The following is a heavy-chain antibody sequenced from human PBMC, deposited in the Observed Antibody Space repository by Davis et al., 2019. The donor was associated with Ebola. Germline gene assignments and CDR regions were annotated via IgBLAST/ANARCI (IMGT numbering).Heavy chain of an antibody. Sequence: SETLSLTCTVSGGSISSYYWSWIRQPPGKGLEWIGYIYYSGSTNYNPSLKSRVTTSVDTSKNQFSLKLSSVTAADTAVYYCARASGYSRFDYWGQGTLVTVSS. J-gene: IGHJ4*02. CDR3: ARASGYSRFDY. CDR1: GGSISSYY. V-gene: IGHV4-59*12. CDR2: IYYSGST. D-gene: IGHD6-13*01.